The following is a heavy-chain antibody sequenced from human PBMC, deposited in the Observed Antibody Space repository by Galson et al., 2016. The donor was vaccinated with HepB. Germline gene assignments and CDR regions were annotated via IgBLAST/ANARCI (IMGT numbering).Heavy chain of an antibody. Sequence: SLRLSCAASGFTFSSYAMSWVRQAPGKGLEWVSSSGSGGPTYYADSVKGRLTISRDNSKNTLFLQMHSLRADDTAVYYCAKSVLEYDILTGYYRRGADYWGQGTLVTVSS. CDR3: AKSVLEYDILTGYYRRGADY. CDR1: GFTFSSYA. D-gene: IGHD3-9*01. V-gene: IGHV3-23*01. CDR2: SGSGGPT. J-gene: IGHJ4*02.